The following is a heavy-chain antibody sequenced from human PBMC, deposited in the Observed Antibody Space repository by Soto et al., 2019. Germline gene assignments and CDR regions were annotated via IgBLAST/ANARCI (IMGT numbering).Heavy chain of an antibody. J-gene: IGHJ3*02. D-gene: IGHD3-3*01. CDR2: FDPEDGET. V-gene: IGHV1-24*01. Sequence: ASGNVSCKVSGYTLTELSIHWVRQAPGKGLEWMGGFDPEDGETIYAQKFQGRVTMTEDTSTDTAYMELSSLRSEDTAVYYCATVFYDFWSGYDAFDIWGQGTMVTVSS. CDR3: ATVFYDFWSGYDAFDI. CDR1: GYTLTELS.